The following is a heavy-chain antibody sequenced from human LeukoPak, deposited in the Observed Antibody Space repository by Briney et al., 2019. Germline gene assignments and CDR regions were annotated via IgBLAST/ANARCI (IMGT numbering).Heavy chain of an antibody. V-gene: IGHV4-4*07. CDR3: ARALNPLPGTYYFDY. CDR2: IYISGST. CDR1: GASINSHH. J-gene: IGHJ4*02. Sequence: SETLSLTCSVSGASINSHHWTWIRQPAGKGLEWIGRIYISGSTNYSPSLKSRVTMSVDTSKNQFSLNLISVTAADTAVYYCARALNPLPGTYYFDYWGQGILVTVSS. D-gene: IGHD2-15*01.